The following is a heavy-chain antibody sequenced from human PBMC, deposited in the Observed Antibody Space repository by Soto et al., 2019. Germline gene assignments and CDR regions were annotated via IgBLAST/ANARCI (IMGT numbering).Heavy chain of an antibody. CDR2: LSGSGSAT. D-gene: IGHD6-13*01. V-gene: IGHV3-23*01. J-gene: IGHJ4*02. CDR1: GFTFRNFA. Sequence: EVQLLESGGGLEQPGGSLRLSCATSGFTFRNFAMNWVRQAPGKGLEWVSALSGSGSATYYASSVKGRFTISRDNSKNTLYLQMNSLRVEDTAIYYCAKDYSSWSTHRFFDSWGQGTLLTVSS. CDR3: AKDYSSWSTHRFFDS.